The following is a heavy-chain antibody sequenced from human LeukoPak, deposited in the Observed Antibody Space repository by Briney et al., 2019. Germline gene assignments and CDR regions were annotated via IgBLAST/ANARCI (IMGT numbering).Heavy chain of an antibody. CDR3: AKCEGDGYNLAEYFQH. D-gene: IGHD5-24*01. CDR1: GLTFSSYA. CDR2: ISGSGGST. J-gene: IGHJ1*01. Sequence: GGSLRLSCAASGLTFSSYAMSWVRQAPGKGLEWVSAISGSGGSTYYADSVKGRFTISRDNSKNTLYLQMNSLRAEDTAVYYCAKCEGDGYNLAEYFQHWGQGTLVTVSS. V-gene: IGHV3-23*01.